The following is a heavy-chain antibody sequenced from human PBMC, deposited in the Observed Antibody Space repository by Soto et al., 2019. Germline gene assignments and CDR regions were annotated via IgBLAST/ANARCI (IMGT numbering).Heavy chain of an antibody. Sequence: PSETLSLTCTVSGGSVSSGSYYWSWIRQPPGKGLEWIGYIYYSGSTNYNPSLKSRVTISVDTSKNQFSLKLSSVTAADTAVYYCARIWGYDGDYTSYHDMDVWGQGNTVTVCS. CDR2: IYYSGST. V-gene: IGHV4-61*01. CDR1: GGSVSSGSYY. D-gene: IGHD4-17*01. J-gene: IGHJ6*02. CDR3: ARIWGYDGDYTSYHDMDV.